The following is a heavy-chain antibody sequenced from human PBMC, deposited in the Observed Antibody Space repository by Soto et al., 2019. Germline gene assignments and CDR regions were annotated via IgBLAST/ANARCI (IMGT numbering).Heavy chain of an antibody. CDR3: ARTWLDNWNYGTHFGY. Sequence: ASVKVSCKASGYTFTIYGISWVRQAPGQGLEWMGWISAYNGNTNYAQKLQGRVTMTTDTSTSTAYMELRSLRSDDTAVYYCARTWLDNWNYGTHFGYWGQGTLVTVSS. CDR1: GYTFTIYG. V-gene: IGHV1-18*01. J-gene: IGHJ4*02. CDR2: ISAYNGNT. D-gene: IGHD1-7*01.